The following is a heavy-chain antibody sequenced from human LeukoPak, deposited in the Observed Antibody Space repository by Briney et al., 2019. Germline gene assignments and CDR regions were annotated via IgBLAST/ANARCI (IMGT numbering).Heavy chain of an antibody. J-gene: IGHJ4*02. CDR3: ASSQGRYSSCYLN. D-gene: IGHD3-22*01. Sequence: GGSLRLSCAASGFTVSSNYMSWVRQAPGKGLEWVSVLYSGGSTYYADSVKGGSTTSRDTSKTTLYLQINSLRAEDTAVNYCASSQGRYSSCYLNRGQGTLVTVSS. V-gene: IGHV3-66*01. CDR2: LYSGGST. CDR1: GFTVSSNY.